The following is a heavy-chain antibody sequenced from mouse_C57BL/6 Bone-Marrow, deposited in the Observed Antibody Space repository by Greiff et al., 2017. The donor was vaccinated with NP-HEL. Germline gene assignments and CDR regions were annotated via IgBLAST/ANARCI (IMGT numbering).Heavy chain of an antibody. J-gene: IGHJ4*01. Sequence: VKLMESGPGLVAPSQSLSITCTVSGFSLTSYGVSWVRQPPGKGLEWLGVIWGDGSTNYHSALISRLSISKDNSKSQVFIKLNSLQTNDTATYYCAKHFYGNGYYDMDYWGQGTSVAVSS. CDR1: GFSLTSYG. CDR2: IWGDGST. V-gene: IGHV2-3*01. CDR3: AKHFYGNGYYDMDY. D-gene: IGHD2-1*01.